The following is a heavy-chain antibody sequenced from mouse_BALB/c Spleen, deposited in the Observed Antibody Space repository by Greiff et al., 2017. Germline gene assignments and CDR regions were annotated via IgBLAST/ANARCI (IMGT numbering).Heavy chain of an antibody. J-gene: IGHJ2*01. V-gene: IGHV1-80*01. Sequence: VQLQQSGAELVRPGSSVKISCTASGYAFSSYWMNWVKQRPGQGLEWIGQIYPGDGDTNYNGKFKGKATLTADKSSSTAYMQLSSLTSEDSAVYFCARGWGNYYVDYWGQGTTLTVSS. CDR1: GYAFSSYW. D-gene: IGHD2-1*01. CDR3: ARGWGNYYVDY. CDR2: IYPGDGDT.